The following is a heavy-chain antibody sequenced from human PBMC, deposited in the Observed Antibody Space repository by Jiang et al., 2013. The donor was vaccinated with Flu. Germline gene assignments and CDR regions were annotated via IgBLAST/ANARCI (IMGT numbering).Heavy chain of an antibody. D-gene: IGHD6-6*01. CDR1: GGSISSGGYS. CDR3: ARGIAARPPTPFDP. CDR2: IYHSGST. J-gene: IGHJ5*02. V-gene: IGHV4-30-2*01. Sequence: GSGLVKPSQTLSLTCAVSGGSISSGGYSWSWIRQPPGKGLEWIGYIYHSGSTYYNPSLKSRVTISVDRSKNQFSLKLSSVTAADTAVYYCARGIAARPPTPFDPWGQGTLVTVSS.